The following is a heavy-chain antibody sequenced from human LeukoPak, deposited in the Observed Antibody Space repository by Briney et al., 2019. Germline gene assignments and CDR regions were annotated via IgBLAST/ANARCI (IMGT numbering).Heavy chain of an antibody. Sequence: SVKPSCKASRYTPTSYDTNCVPHTTRRGHERMGWMNPNSGNTGYAQKFQGRVTMTRNTSISTAYMELSSLRSEDTAVYYCARGFSIRSNSSGYWGQGTLVTVSS. CDR2: MNPNSGNT. CDR3: ARGFSIRSNSSGY. J-gene: IGHJ4*02. D-gene: IGHD6-6*01. V-gene: IGHV1-8*01. CDR1: RYTPTSYD.